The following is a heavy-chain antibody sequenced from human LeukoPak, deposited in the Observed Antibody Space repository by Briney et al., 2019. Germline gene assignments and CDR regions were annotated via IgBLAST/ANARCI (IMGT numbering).Heavy chain of an antibody. J-gene: IGHJ4*02. V-gene: IGHV3-74*01. Sequence: GGSLRLSCAASGFTFSSYWMQWVRQAPGKGLVWVSRIDGDGSSTNYADSVKGRFTISRDNAKNTLYLQMNSLRAEDTAVYYCARDPEFYGSGSYLDCWGQGTLVTVSS. CDR3: ARDPEFYGSGSYLDC. CDR2: IDGDGSST. D-gene: IGHD3-10*01. CDR1: GFTFSSYW.